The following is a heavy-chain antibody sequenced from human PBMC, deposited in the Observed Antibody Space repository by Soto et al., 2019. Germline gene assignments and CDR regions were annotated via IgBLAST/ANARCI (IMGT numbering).Heavy chain of an antibody. D-gene: IGHD2-2*01. J-gene: IGHJ6*03. CDR2: INAHGGGT. V-gene: IGHV3-64*01. CDR3: ARDTHDCSSSSCNVYYYMDV. Sequence: TGGSLRLSCAASGFTFSSYTMHWVRQAPGKGLEYVSAINAHGGGTYYANSVKGRFTISRDNSKNTLYLQMGSLEVEDMAVYYCARDTHDCSSSSCNVYYYMDVWGKGTTVTVSS. CDR1: GFTFSSYT.